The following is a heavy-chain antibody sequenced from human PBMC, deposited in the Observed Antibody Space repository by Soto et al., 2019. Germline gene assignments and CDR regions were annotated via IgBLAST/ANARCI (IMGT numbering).Heavy chain of an antibody. CDR2: IIPIFGTA. CDR1: GGTFSSYA. V-gene: IGHV1-69*12. Sequence: QVQLVQSGAEVKKPGSSVKVSCKASGGTFSSYAISWVRQAPGQGLEWMGGIIPIFGTANYAQKFQGRVTITADECTSTAYMELSSMRAEDTAVYYCARKQVPATAGLGYYYGMDDWGQGTTVTVSS. J-gene: IGHJ6*02. D-gene: IGHD2-2*01. CDR3: ARKQVPATAGLGYYYGMDD.